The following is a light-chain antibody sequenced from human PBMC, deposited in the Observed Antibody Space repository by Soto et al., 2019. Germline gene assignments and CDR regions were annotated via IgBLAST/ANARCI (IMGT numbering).Light chain of an antibody. J-gene: IGLJ1*01. V-gene: IGLV2-14*01. Sequence: QSSLTQPASVSGSPGQSITISCTGTISDIGAYDYVSWFQQHPGKAPKLMISEVNNRPSGVSNRFSGSKSGNTAYLTISGLLVEDEAEYFCFSVTTTSTHVFGTGTKVTVL. CDR2: EVN. CDR3: FSVTTTSTHV. CDR1: ISDIGAYDY.